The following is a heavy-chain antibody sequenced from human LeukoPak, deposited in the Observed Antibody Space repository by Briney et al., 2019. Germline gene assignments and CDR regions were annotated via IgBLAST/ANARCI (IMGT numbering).Heavy chain of an antibody. D-gene: IGHD2-2*01. J-gene: IGHJ5*02. Sequence: PSETLSLTCTVSGGSISTSSYYWSWIRQSPGKGLEWIGLISYSGSAYFNPSLKSRLAISVDTTKNQFSLRLSSVTAADTALYFCAKDLPPANRQPNWFDPWGQGTLVTVSS. CDR1: GGSISTSSYY. CDR3: AKDLPPANRQPNWFDP. V-gene: IGHV4-39*07. CDR2: ISYSGSA.